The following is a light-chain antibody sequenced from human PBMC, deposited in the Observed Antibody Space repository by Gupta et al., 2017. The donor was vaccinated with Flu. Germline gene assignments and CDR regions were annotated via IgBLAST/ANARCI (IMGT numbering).Light chain of an antibody. V-gene: IGKV1-33*01. CDR1: EDISNY. CDR3: QQDDDGPHFS. Sequence: DIQMTQSPTSLSASVGDRVAITCQANEDISNYLNWYQQKPGKAPKLLIYEASTWETGVPSRFSGTGYGREFTLTISSRQEEDNATYYCQQDDDGPHFSFGPGTKVDVK. CDR2: EAS. J-gene: IGKJ3*01.